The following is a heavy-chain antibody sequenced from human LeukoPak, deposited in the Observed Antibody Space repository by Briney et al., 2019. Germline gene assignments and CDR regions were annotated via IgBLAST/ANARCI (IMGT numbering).Heavy chain of an antibody. D-gene: IGHD3-3*01. Sequence: ASVKVSCKASGYTFTSYDINWVRHATGQGLEWMGWMSPNSGDTGYAQKFQGRVTMTRDTSTSTVYMELSSLRSEDTAVYYCATSAGSYAYDFWSGYXPYYYXYYGMDVWGXXTXVXVSS. CDR2: MSPNSGDT. CDR1: GYTFTSYD. V-gene: IGHV1-8*01. CDR3: ATSAGSYAYDFWSGYXPYYYXYYGMDV. J-gene: IGHJ6*02.